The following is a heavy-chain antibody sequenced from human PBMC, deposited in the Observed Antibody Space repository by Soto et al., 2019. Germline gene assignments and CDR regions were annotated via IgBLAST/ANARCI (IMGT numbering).Heavy chain of an antibody. CDR3: ARVRVVVGATIDS. D-gene: IGHD2-15*01. J-gene: IGHJ4*02. V-gene: IGHV1-18*04. CDR2: ITPFNGDT. CDR1: GYTFSSNS. Sequence: QVQLVQSGSEVKKPGASVKVSCKASGYTFSSNSIHWVRQAPGQGLEWMGWITPFNGDTSYAQKFQGRVTMTTDTSTSTVFMELRSLRFDDTAVYYCARVRVVVGATIDSRGQGTLVTVSS.